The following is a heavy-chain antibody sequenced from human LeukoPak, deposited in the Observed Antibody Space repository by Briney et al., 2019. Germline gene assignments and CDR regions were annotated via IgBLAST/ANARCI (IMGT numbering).Heavy chain of an antibody. CDR1: GYSFTNYW. D-gene: IGHD6-6*01. Sequence: GESLKISCKGSGYSFTNYWIGWVRQMSGKGLEWMGIIYPGDSDTRYSPSFQGQVTISADKSISTAYLQWSSLKASDTAMYYCARIDSSSWYYFDYWGQGTLVTVSS. J-gene: IGHJ4*02. CDR2: IYPGDSDT. CDR3: ARIDSSSWYYFDY. V-gene: IGHV5-51*01.